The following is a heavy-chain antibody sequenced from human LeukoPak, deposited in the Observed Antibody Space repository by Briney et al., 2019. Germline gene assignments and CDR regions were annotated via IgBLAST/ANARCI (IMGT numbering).Heavy chain of an antibody. CDR3: ARSADCSSTSCYAMDV. Sequence: SGGSLRLSCAASGFTFSSYSMNWVRQAPGKGLEWVSSISSRSSYIYYADSMKGRFTISRDNAKNSLYLQMNSLRAEDTAVYYCARSADCSSTSCYAMDVWGKGTTVTVSS. CDR2: ISSRSSYI. V-gene: IGHV3-21*01. CDR1: GFTFSSYS. D-gene: IGHD2-2*01. J-gene: IGHJ6*04.